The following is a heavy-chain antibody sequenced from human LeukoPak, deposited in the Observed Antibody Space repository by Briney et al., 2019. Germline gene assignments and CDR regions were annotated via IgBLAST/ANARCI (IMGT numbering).Heavy chain of an antibody. Sequence: GGSLRLSCAASGFTFSNAWMSWVRQAPGKGLEWVGRIKSKTDGGTTDYAAPVKGRFTISRDDSKNTLYLQMNSLKTEDTAVFYCTTDPRLLGRSYSLVEYFQYWGQGTLVTVSS. V-gene: IGHV3-15*01. CDR3: TTDPRLLGRSYSLVEYFQY. CDR2: IKSKTDGGTT. CDR1: GFTFSNAW. D-gene: IGHD1-26*01. J-gene: IGHJ1*01.